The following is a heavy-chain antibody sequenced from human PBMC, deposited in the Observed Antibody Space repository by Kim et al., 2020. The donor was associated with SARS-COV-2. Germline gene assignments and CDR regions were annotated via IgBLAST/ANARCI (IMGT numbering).Heavy chain of an antibody. D-gene: IGHD3-10*01. CDR3: ARDWLTGNYYGSGSYYTPFDP. Sequence: ASVKVSCKASGYTFTSYAMNWVRQAPGQGLEWMGWINTNTGNPTYAQGFTGRFVFSLDTSVSTAYLQISSLKAEDTAVYYCARDWLTGNYYGSGSYYTPFDPWGQGTLVTVSS. V-gene: IGHV7-4-1*02. CDR1: GYTFTSYA. CDR2: INTNTGNP. J-gene: IGHJ5*02.